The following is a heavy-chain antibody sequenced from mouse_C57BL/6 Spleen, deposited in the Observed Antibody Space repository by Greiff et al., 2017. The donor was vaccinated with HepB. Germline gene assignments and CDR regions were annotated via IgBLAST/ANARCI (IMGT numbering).Heavy chain of an antibody. CDR3: ARGSDGYYPTDV. D-gene: IGHD2-3*01. J-gene: IGHJ1*03. Sequence: QVQLQQSGAELVKPGASVKISCKASGYAFSSYWMNWVKQRPGKGLEWIGQIYPGDGDTNYNGKFKGKATLTADKSSSTAYMQLSSLTSEDSAVYFCARGSDGYYPTDVWGTGTTVTVSS. CDR1: GYAFSSYW. CDR2: IYPGDGDT. V-gene: IGHV1-80*01.